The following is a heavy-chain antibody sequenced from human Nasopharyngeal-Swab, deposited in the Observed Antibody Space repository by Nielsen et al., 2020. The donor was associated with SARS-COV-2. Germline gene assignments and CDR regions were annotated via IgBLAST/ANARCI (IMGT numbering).Heavy chain of an antibody. CDR2: INAGNGNT. CDR3: ARGLASFGVVTKLDY. V-gene: IGHV1-3*01. J-gene: IGHJ4*02. D-gene: IGHD3-3*01. CDR1: GDTFTSYA. Sequence: ASVKVSCKASGDTFTSYAMHWVRQAPGQRLEWMGWINAGNGNTKYSQKFQGRVTITRDTSASTAYMELSSLRSEDTAVYYCARGLASFGVVTKLDYWGQGTLVTVSS.